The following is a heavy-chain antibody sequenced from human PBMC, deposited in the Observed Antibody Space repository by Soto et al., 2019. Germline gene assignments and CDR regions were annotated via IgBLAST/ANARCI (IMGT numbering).Heavy chain of an antibody. CDR2: IYYSGST. Sequence: QVQLQESGPGLVKPSQTLSLTCTVSGGSISSGDYYWSWIRQPPGKGLEWIGYIYYSGSTYYNPSLKSRVTISVDTSKNQFSLKLSSVTAADTAVYYCVATVTHQPQPSTRGYWGQGTLVTVSS. D-gene: IGHD4-17*01. V-gene: IGHV4-30-4*01. J-gene: IGHJ4*02. CDR1: GGSISSGDYY. CDR3: VATVTHQPQPSTRGY.